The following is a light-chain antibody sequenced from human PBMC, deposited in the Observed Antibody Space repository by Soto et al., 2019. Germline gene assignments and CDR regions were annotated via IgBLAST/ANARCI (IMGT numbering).Light chain of an antibody. J-gene: IGLJ1*01. CDR2: KVS. CDR1: SSDVGSYNL. CDR3: CSYAGSSTFYV. V-gene: IGLV2-23*02. Sequence: QSALTQPASVSGSPGQSITISCTGTSSDVGSYNLISWYQQYPDKAPKPIIYKVSKRPSGVSNRFSGSKSGNTASLTISGLQAEDEADYYCCSYAGSSTFYVFGSGTQLTVL.